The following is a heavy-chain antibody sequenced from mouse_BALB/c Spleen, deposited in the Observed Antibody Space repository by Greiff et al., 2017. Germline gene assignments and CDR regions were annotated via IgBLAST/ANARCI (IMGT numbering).Heavy chain of an antibody. D-gene: IGHD2-14*01. V-gene: IGHV3-6*02. J-gene: IGHJ4*01. CDR1: GYSITSGYY. CDR3: ASYYRYDVYYAMDY. CDR2: ISYDGSN. Sequence: EVKLMESGPGLVKPSQSLSLTCSVTGYSITSGYYWNWIRQFPGNKLEWMGYISYDGSNNYNPSLKNRISITRDTSKNQFFLKLNSVTTEDTATYYCASYYRYDVYYAMDYWGQGTSVTVSS.